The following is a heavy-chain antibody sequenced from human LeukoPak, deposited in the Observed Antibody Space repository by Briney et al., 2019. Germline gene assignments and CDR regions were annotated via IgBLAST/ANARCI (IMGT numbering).Heavy chain of an antibody. J-gene: IGHJ4*02. CDR3: ARERGLAAAGLIIDY. CDR2: INPNNGGT. D-gene: IGHD6-13*01. CDR1: GYTFTGYY. Sequence: GASVKVSCKASGYTFTGYYIHWVRQAPGQGLEWMGRINPNNGGTNYAQKFQGRVTMTRDMSMSTAYMELSRLRSVDTAVYYCARERGLAAAGLIIDYWGQGTLVTVSS. V-gene: IGHV1-2*06.